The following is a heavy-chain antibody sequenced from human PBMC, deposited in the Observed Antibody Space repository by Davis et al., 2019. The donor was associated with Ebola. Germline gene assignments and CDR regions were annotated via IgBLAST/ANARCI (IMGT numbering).Heavy chain of an antibody. J-gene: IGHJ3*02. V-gene: IGHV7-4-1*02. CDR1: GYTFINYA. D-gene: IGHD2-2*01. Sequence: AASVKVSCKASGYTFINYAINWVRQVPGQGLEWMGWINTESGNPTYAQGFTGRFVFSLDTSVSTTYLQISSLKAEDSAVYYCARSSMTQDAFDIWGQGTMVTVSS. CDR2: INTESGNP. CDR3: ARSSMTQDAFDI.